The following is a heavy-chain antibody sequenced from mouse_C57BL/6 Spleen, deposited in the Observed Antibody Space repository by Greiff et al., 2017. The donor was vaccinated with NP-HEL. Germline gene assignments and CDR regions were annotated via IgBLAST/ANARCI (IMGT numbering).Heavy chain of an antibody. D-gene: IGHD2-4*01. CDR3: ARLGYYDYDYFDY. CDR2: ISSGSSTI. J-gene: IGHJ2*01. Sequence: EVQRVESGGGLVKPGGSLKLSCAASGFTFSDYGMHWVRQAPEKGLEWVAYISSGSSTIYYADTVKGRFTISRDNAKNTLFLQMTSLRSEDTAMYYCARLGYYDYDYFDYWGQGTTLTVSS. V-gene: IGHV5-17*01. CDR1: GFTFSDYG.